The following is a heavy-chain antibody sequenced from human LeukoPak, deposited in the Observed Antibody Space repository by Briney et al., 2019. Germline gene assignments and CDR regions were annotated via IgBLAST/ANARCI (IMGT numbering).Heavy chain of an antibody. J-gene: IGHJ5*02. CDR2: ISAYNGNT. V-gene: IGHV1-18*01. CDR3: ARDPFTYNQYSRNYYP. Sequence: GASVTVSCKASGYTFTSYGISWVRQAPGQGLEWMGWISAYNGNTNYAQKFQGWVTMTRDTSISTAYMELSRLRSDDTAVYYCARDPFTYNQYSRNYYPWGQGTLVTVSS. D-gene: IGHD1-14*01. CDR1: GYTFTSYG.